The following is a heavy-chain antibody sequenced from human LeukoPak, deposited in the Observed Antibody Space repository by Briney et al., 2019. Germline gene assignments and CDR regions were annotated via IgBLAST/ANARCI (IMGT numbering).Heavy chain of an antibody. CDR2: ISGSGGST. D-gene: IGHD3-10*01. J-gene: IGHJ4*02. Sequence: GGSLRLSCAASGFTFSSYAMSWVRQAPGKGLEWVSAISGSGGSTYYADSVKGRFTISRDNSKNTLYLQMNSLRAEDTAVYYCAKDLSIIWSGEQGDYFDYWGQGTLVTVSS. V-gene: IGHV3-23*01. CDR1: GFTFSSYA. CDR3: AKDLSIIWSGEQGDYFDY.